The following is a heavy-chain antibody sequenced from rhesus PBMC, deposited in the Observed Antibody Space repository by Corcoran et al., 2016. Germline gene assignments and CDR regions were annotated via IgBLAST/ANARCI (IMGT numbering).Heavy chain of an antibody. D-gene: IGHD2-15*01. CDR3: ARGPYCSSTYCSSNFDY. Sequence: QVQLQESGPGLVKPSETLSLTCAVSGYSISSGYYWNWIRQPPGKGLEGIGSIYGRGGPNYRNPTHKSRVTLSCDTSKNQFSLKLRSVTAADTAVYYCARGPYCSSTYCSSNFDYWGQGVLVTVSS. CDR2: IYGRGGPN. J-gene: IGHJ4*01. CDR1: GYSISSGYY. V-gene: IGHV4S14*01.